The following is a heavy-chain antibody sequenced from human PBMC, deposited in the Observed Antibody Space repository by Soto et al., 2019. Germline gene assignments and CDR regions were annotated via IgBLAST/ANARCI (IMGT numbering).Heavy chain of an antibody. CDR3: TSVPGFY. CDR2: IRSKPNSYAT. V-gene: IGHV3-73*02. Sequence: EVQLVESGGGLVQPGGSLKLSCAASGFTFSGSAMHWVRQASGKGLEWLGRIRSKPNSYATEYAASVKGRFTISRDDSKNTAYLQMNSLKTEDTAVYYCTSVPGFYWGQGTLVTVSS. J-gene: IGHJ4*02. CDR1: GFTFSGSA.